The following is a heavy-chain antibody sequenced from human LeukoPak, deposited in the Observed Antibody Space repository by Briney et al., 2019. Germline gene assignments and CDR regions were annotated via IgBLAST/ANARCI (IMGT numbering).Heavy chain of an antibody. V-gene: IGHV4-34*01. J-gene: IGHJ2*01. CDR2: INHSGST. Sequence: SETLSLTCAVYGGSFSGYYWSWIRQPPGKGLDWIGEINHSGSTNYNPSLKSRVTISVDTSKNQFSLKLSSVTAADTAVYYCARGRDFDLWGRGTLVTVSS. CDR1: GGSFSGYY. CDR3: ARGRDFDL.